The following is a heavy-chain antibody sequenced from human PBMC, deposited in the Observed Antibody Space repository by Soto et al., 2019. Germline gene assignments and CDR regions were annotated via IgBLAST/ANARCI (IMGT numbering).Heavy chain of an antibody. J-gene: IGHJ6*02. CDR2: ISYDSTKT. V-gene: IGHV3-30*03. Sequence: QVQLVESGGGVVQPGRSLRLSCAASGFTFNSYGMHWVRQGPGSGLEWVAFISYDSTKTYYADSVKGRFTISRDNSNSALYVQMNSLTGEDTADYYCARTRSAWSDFHYYSLDVWGQGTTVTVSS. CDR1: GFTFNSYG. CDR3: ARTRSAWSDFHYYSLDV. D-gene: IGHD1-26*01.